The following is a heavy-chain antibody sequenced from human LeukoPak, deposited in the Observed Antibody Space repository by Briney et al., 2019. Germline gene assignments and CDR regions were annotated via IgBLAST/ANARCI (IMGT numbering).Heavy chain of an antibody. CDR2: ISSSGSTI. J-gene: IGHJ6*04. V-gene: IGHV3-48*04. D-gene: IGHD3-10*02. Sequence: GGSLRLSCAASGFTFSSFSMNWVRQAPGKGLEWVSYISSSGSTIYYADSVKGRFTISRDNAKNSLYLQMNSLRAEDTAVYYCAELGITMIGGVWGKGTTVTISS. CDR3: AELGITMIGGV. CDR1: GFTFSSFS.